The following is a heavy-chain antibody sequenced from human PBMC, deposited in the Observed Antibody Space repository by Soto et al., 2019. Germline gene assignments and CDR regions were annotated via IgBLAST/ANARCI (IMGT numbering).Heavy chain of an antibody. Sequence: PGGSLRLSCAASGFTFSSYGMHWVRQAPGKGLEWVAVISYDGSNKYYADSVKGRFTISRDNSKNTLYLQMNSLRAEDTAVYYCAKEGNYGAVYYYYYMDVWGKGTTVTVSS. CDR2: ISYDGSNK. J-gene: IGHJ6*03. CDR3: AKEGNYGAVYYYYYMDV. CDR1: GFTFSSYG. V-gene: IGHV3-30*18. D-gene: IGHD1-7*01.